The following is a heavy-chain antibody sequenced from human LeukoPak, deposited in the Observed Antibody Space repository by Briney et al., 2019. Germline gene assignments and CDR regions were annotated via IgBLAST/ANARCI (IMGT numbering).Heavy chain of an antibody. V-gene: IGHV4-59*08. Sequence: SETLSLTCTVSGGSISSYYWSWIRQPPGEGLEWIGYIYYSGSTNYNPSLKSRVTISVDTSKNQFSLKLSSVTAADTAVYYCARLSSGYYYYGMDVWGQGTTVTVSS. J-gene: IGHJ6*02. CDR2: IYYSGST. CDR1: GGSISSYY. CDR3: ARLSSGYYYYGMDV.